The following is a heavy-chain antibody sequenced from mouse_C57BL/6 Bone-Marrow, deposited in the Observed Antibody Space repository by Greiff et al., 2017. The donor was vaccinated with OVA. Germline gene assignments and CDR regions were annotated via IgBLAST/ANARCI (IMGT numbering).Heavy chain of an antibody. CDR2: INPYNGGT. CDR1: GYTFTDYY. J-gene: IGHJ3*01. Sequence: VQLQQSGPVLVKPGASVKMSCKASGYTFTDYYMNWVKQSHGKSLEWIGVINPYNGGTSYNQKFKGKATLTVDKSSSTAYMELNSLTSEDSAVYYCARGRDWDGFAYWGQGTLVTVSA. V-gene: IGHV1-19*01. D-gene: IGHD4-1*01. CDR3: ARGRDWDGFAY.